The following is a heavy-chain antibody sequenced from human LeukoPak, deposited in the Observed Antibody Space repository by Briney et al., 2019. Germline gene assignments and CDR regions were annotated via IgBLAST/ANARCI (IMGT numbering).Heavy chain of an antibody. D-gene: IGHD1-26*01. CDR2: MNPNSGNT. V-gene: IGHV1-8*01. CDR3: ARGQVEGSYYVFDY. CDR1: GYTFTSYD. Sequence: ASVTVSCKASGYTFTSYDMNWLRQAPGHGLEWIGGMNPNSGNTGYAQKFQGRITMTRNTSISTAYMELSSLRSEDTAVYYCARGQVEGSYYVFDYWGQGALVTVSS. J-gene: IGHJ4*02.